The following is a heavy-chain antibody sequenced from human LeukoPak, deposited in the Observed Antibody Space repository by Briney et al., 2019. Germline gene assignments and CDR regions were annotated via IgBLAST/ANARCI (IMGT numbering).Heavy chain of an antibody. CDR3: ARSNHELRYFDWLPDFDY. D-gene: IGHD3-9*01. CDR1: GGTFSSYA. V-gene: IGHV1-69*13. CDR2: IIPIFGTA. J-gene: IGHJ4*02. Sequence: ASVKVSCKASGGTFSSYAISWVRQAPGQGLEWMGGIIPIFGTANYAQKFQGRVTITADESTSTAYMELSSLRSEDTAVYYCARSNHELRYFDWLPDFDYWGLGTLVTASS.